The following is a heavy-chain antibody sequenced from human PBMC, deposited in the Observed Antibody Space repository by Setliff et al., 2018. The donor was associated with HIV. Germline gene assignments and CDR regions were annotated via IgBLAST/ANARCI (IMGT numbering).Heavy chain of an antibody. D-gene: IGHD1-1*01. CDR3: ARSRSTRDAFDT. CDR1: GFTFIDFA. J-gene: IGHJ3*02. CDR2: ISSSGSYI. V-gene: IGHV3-21*01. Sequence: PGGSLSLSCAASGFTFIDFALNWVRQAPGKGPEWVSSISSSGSYIYYARSVKGRSTISRDNARNSLYLDLNSLRAEDTALYYCARSRSTRDAFDTWGQGTMVTVSS.